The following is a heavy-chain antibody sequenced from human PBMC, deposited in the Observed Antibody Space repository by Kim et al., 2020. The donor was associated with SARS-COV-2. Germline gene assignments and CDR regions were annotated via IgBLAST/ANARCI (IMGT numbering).Heavy chain of an antibody. CDR3: ARGIIGAYSASPLADV. D-gene: IGHD3-10*01. J-gene: IGHJ6*02. CDR1: GYPFDRYN. Sequence: ASVKVSCKASGYPFDRYNIHWVRQAPGQRPEWMGWVNAGTGSTKYSQKSQGRVTITRDTSATTAYMELSGLKYEDTAVYYCARGIIGAYSASPLADVWGHGTTVIVSS. V-gene: IGHV1-3*01. CDR2: VNAGTGST.